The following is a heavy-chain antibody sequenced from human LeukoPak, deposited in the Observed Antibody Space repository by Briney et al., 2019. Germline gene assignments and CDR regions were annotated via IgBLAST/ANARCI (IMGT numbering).Heavy chain of an antibody. J-gene: IGHJ4*02. Sequence: GGSLRLSCAASGFTFSSYGMHWVRQAPGKGLEWVAFIRYDGSNKYYADSVKGRFTISRDNSKNTLYLQMNSLRAEDTAVYYCAKENGIAVARPFDYWGQGTLVTVSS. V-gene: IGHV3-30*02. CDR2: IRYDGSNK. CDR3: AKENGIAVARPFDY. CDR1: GFTFSSYG. D-gene: IGHD6-19*01.